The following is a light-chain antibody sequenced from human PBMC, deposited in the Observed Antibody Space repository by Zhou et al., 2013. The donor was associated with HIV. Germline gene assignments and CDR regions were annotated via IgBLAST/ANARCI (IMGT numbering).Light chain of an antibody. CDR2: KTS. CDR1: QSVTKW. CDR3: QQSYGSLLT. J-gene: IGKJ5*01. Sequence: DIQVTQSPSTLSASVGDRVSITCRASQSVTKWLAWYQQKPGTAPKLIIYKTSTLENGVPSRFSGSGSGTDFTLTISSLQPDDFATYYCQQSYGSLLTFGQGTRLDI. V-gene: IGKV1-5*03.